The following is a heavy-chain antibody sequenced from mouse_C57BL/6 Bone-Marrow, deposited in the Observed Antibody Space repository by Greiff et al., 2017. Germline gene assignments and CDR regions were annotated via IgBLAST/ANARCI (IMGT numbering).Heavy chain of an antibody. V-gene: IGHV1-69*01. CDR3: AREKSSPLEWYFDV. J-gene: IGHJ1*03. D-gene: IGHD1-3*01. CDR2: IDPSDSYT. Sequence: QVQLQQPGAELVMPGASVKLSCKASGYTFTSYWMHWVKQRPGQGLEWIGEIDPSDSYTNYNQKFKGKSTLTVDKSSSTAYMQLGSLTSEDSAVYYCAREKSSPLEWYFDVWGTGTTVTVSS. CDR1: GYTFTSYW.